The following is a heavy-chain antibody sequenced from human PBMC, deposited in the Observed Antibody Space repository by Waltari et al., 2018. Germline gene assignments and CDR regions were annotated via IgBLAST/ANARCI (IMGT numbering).Heavy chain of an antibody. D-gene: IGHD3-3*01. CDR3: ARADDFWSGYFGY. CDR2: IYHSGST. Sequence: QVQLQESGPGLVKPSETLSLTSTVSGYAISSGSYWAWIRQPPGKGLEWIGSIYHSGSTYYNPSLKSRVTISVDTSKNQFSLKLSSVTAADTAVYYCARADDFWSGYFGYWGQGTLVTVSS. CDR1: GYAISSGSY. J-gene: IGHJ4*02. V-gene: IGHV4-38-2*02.